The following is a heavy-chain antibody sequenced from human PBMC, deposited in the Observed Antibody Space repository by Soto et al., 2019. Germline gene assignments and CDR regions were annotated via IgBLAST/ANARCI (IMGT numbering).Heavy chain of an antibody. CDR3: ANAQRAWIKVGMDV. CDR2: ISWNSGGI. V-gene: IGHV3-9*01. J-gene: IGHJ6*02. D-gene: IGHD5-12*01. CDR1: GFTFDDYA. Sequence: EVQLVESGGGLVQPGRSLRLSCAASGFTFDDYAMHWVRQAPGKGLEWVSSISWNSGGIGYADSVKGRFTISRDNAKNSLYLQMNSLRGEDKALYYCANAQRAWIKVGMDVWGQGTTVTVSS.